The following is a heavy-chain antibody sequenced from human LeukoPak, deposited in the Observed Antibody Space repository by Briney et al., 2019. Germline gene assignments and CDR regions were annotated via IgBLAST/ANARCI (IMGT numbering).Heavy chain of an antibody. Sequence: PGGSLRLSCAASGFTFSNAWMSWVRQAPGEGLEWVGRAKNKPGNFATEYAASVKGRFTISRDDSKSSLYLQMNSLKTEDTAVYYCVAMVRGVIYWGLGSLVTVSS. D-gene: IGHD3-10*01. V-gene: IGHV3-72*01. CDR2: AKNKPGNFAT. CDR3: VAMVRGVIY. CDR1: GFTFSNAW. J-gene: IGHJ4*02.